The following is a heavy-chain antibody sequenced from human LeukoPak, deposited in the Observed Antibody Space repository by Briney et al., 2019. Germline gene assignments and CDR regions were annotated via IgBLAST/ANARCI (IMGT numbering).Heavy chain of an antibody. CDR1: GYSFTSYW. CDR3: ARVRFLEWLLSKGVDYFDY. Sequence: GESLKISCKGSGYSFTSYWIGWVRQMPGKGLEWMGIIYPGDSDTRYSPSFQGQVTISADKSISTAYLQWSSLKASDTAMYYCARVRFLEWLLSKGVDYFDYWGQGTLVTVSS. CDR2: IYPGDSDT. J-gene: IGHJ4*02. D-gene: IGHD3-3*01. V-gene: IGHV5-51*01.